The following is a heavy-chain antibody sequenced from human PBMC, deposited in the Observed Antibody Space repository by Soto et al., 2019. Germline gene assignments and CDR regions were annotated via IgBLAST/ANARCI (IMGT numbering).Heavy chain of an antibody. D-gene: IGHD3-3*01. V-gene: IGHV3-15*07. J-gene: IGHJ4*02. CDR2: INRKIDGETT. CDR1: GYTFTGYY. CDR3: TADHWS. Sequence: SCKASGYTFTGYYMHWVRQAPGKGLEWVARINRKIDGETTDYAAPVEGRFTIARDDSKNTLYLQMSSLKIEDTAVYFCTADHWSWGQGTLVTVSS.